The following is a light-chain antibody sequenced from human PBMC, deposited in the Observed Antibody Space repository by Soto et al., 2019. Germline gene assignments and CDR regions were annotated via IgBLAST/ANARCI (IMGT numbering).Light chain of an antibody. V-gene: IGKV3-15*01. J-gene: IGKJ5*01. Sequence: EIVMMQSPATLSVSPGERAALSCRASQSVSGNLAWYQQTPGQAPRLLIYGASTRATGIPARFSGSGFGTEFTLTISSLKSEDFAVYSCLQYKYSPPAFGQGTRLEIK. CDR1: QSVSGN. CDR2: GAS. CDR3: LQYKYSPPA.